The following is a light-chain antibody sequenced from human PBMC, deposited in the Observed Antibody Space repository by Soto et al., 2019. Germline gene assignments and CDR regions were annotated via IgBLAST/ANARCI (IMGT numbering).Light chain of an antibody. V-gene: IGKV3-11*01. J-gene: IGKJ5*01. CDR2: DAS. Sequence: EIVFTQSAATLSVSGVERATLSCRASQSVSSYVAWYQQKPGQAPRLLIYDASNRATGIPARFSGSGSGTDFTLTISSLEPEDFAVYYCQQRSNWPPITFGQGTRLEI. CDR3: QQRSNWPPIT. CDR1: QSVSSY.